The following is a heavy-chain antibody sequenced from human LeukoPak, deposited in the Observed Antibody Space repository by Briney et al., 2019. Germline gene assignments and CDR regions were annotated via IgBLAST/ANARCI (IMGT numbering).Heavy chain of an antibody. CDR2: IKQDGSEK. CDR1: GFTFSNSW. CDR3: ARDLMTTGGPSGY. V-gene: IGHV3-7*01. J-gene: IGHJ4*02. D-gene: IGHD4-17*01. Sequence: GGSLRLSCLASGFTFSNSWMTWVRQAPGKGLEWVANIKQDGSEKYYVDSVKGRFTISRDNAKNSLYLQMNSLRAEDTAVYYCARDLMTTGGPSGYWGQGTLVTVSS.